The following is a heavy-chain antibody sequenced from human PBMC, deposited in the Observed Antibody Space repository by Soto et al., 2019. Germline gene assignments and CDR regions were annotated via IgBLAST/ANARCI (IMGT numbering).Heavy chain of an antibody. CDR1: GIPSSRYG. Sequence: QVVLVESGGGVVQPGRSLRLSCAASGIPSSRYGMHWVRQAPGKGLEWLAVISYDGVNKYYADSVQGRSTISRDNSKKTVYLQILNMRPEDTAIYYCAKYHRMYCYGSGSDSWVQGNLVNVSS. D-gene: IGHD3-10*01. CDR3: AKYHRMYCYGSGSDS. CDR2: ISYDGVNK. J-gene: IGHJ4*02. V-gene: IGHV3-30*18.